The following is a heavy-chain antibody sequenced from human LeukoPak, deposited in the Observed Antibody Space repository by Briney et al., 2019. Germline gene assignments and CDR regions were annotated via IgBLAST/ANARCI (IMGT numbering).Heavy chain of an antibody. CDR1: AVTLSANH. Sequence: SETLSLTCAVRAVTLSANHWSRIRQSPGQGLEWIGEIYQTKYTTYNPSLKSRVTIWADTSVNQLSLTVTSVTAADTAIYYCARIRCSPGDDSCYNYWGRGTLVTVSS. CDR2: IYQTKYT. D-gene: IGHD2-21*01. V-gene: IGHV4-34*01. J-gene: IGHJ4*02. CDR3: ARIRCSPGDDSCYNY.